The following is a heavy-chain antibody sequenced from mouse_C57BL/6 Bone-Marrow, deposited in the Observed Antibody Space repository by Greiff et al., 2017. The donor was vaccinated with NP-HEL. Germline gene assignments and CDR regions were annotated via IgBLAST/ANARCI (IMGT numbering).Heavy chain of an antibody. CDR1: GFSLSTSGMG. CDR2: IYWDDDK. Sequence: QVTLKVSGPGILQSSQTLSLTCSFSGFSLSTSGMGVSWIRQPSGKGLEWLAHIYWDDDKRYNPSLKSLLTIYKDTSRNQLFLKIASVYTAATATYYCARMACYYGSSSYWYFDVWGTGTTVTVSS. J-gene: IGHJ1*03. V-gene: IGHV8-12*01. CDR3: ARMACYYGSSSYWYFDV. D-gene: IGHD1-1*01.